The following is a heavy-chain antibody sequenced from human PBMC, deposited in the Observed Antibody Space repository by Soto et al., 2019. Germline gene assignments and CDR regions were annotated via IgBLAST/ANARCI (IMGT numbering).Heavy chain of an antibody. CDR1: GYTFTSYG. J-gene: IGHJ4*02. Sequence: ASVKVSCKASGYTFTSYGISWVRQAPGQGLEWMGWISAYNGNTNYAQKLQGRVTMTTDTSTSTAYMELRSLRSDDTAVYYCARDVNLDYYDSSGDELDYWGQGTLVTVSS. CDR3: ARDVNLDYYDSSGDELDY. D-gene: IGHD3-22*01. V-gene: IGHV1-18*01. CDR2: ISAYNGNT.